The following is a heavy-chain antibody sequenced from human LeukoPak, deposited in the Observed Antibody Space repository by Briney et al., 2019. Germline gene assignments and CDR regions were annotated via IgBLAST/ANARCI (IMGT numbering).Heavy chain of an antibody. CDR2: ISAYNGNT. CDR1: GYIFTSYG. D-gene: IGHD3-22*01. J-gene: IGHJ4*02. CDR3: ARAHQYYYDSSGYYPAFDY. Sequence: ASVKVSCKASGYIFTSYGISWVRQAPGQGLEWMGWISAYNGNTNYAQKLQGRVTMTTDTSTSTAYMELRSLRSDDTAVYYCARAHQYYYDSSGYYPAFDYWGQGTLVTVSS. V-gene: IGHV1-18*01.